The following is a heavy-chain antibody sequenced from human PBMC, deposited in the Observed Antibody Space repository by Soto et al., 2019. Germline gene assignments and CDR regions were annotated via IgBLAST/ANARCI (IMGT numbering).Heavy chain of an antibody. CDR1: GYTFTSYD. Sequence: QVQLVQSGAEVKKPGASVKVSCKASGYTFTSYDINWVRQATGQGLEWMGWMNPNSGNTGYAQKFQGRVTMTRNTHISTADMELSSLRSEDTAGYDCARGVRFLGGNDYWGQETLVTVSS. CDR3: ARGVRFLGGNDY. CDR2: MNPNSGNT. J-gene: IGHJ4*02. D-gene: IGHD3-3*01. V-gene: IGHV1-8*01.